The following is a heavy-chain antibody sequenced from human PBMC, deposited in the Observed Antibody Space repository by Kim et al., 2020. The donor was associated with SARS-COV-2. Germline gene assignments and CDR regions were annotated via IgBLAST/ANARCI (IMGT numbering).Heavy chain of an antibody. Sequence: SETLSLTCTVSGGSISSYSWSWIRQPPGKGLEWIGYTYYSGSTNYSPSLKSRVTISVDTSKNQFSLKLSSVTAADTAVYYCARDRIGDCSGTSCSLHFDYWGQGTLVTVSS. V-gene: IGHV4-59*01. CDR1: GGSISSYS. D-gene: IGHD2-2*01. CDR2: TYYSGST. CDR3: ARDRIGDCSGTSCSLHFDY. J-gene: IGHJ4*02.